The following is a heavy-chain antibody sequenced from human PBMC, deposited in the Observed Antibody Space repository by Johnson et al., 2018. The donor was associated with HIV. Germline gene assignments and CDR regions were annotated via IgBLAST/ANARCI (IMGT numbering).Heavy chain of an antibody. CDR3: ARDTRQWDAFDF. D-gene: IGHD6-19*01. Sequence: VQLVESGGGLIQPGGSLRLSCAASGFSVSNNYMSWVRQAPGKGLEWVSVIYGGGSTYYADSVKGRFTISRDNFKNTLYLQMNSLRAEDTAVYYCARDTRQWDAFDFWGQGTTVTVSS. J-gene: IGHJ3*01. CDR1: GFSVSNNY. V-gene: IGHV3-53*01. CDR2: IYGGGST.